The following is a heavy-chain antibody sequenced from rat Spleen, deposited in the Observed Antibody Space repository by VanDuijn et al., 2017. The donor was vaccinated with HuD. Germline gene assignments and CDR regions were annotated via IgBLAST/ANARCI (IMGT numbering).Heavy chain of an antibody. J-gene: IGHJ2*01. CDR2: ISYDGGRN. Sequence: EVQLVESDGGLVQPGRSLKLSCAASGFTFSDYYMAWVRQAPTKGLEWVATISYDGGRNFYRDSVKGRFTISRDNTKNTLYLRMDNLRSEDTATYYCARRHYGYTDYFDYWGQGVMVTVSS. V-gene: IGHV5-29*01. D-gene: IGHD1-9*01. CDR1: GFTFSDYY. CDR3: ARRHYGYTDYFDY.